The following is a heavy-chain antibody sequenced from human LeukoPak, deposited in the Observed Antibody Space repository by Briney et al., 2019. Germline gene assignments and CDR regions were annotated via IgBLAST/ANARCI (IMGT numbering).Heavy chain of an antibody. Sequence: PSETLSLTCTVSGGSIGSSSYDWGWLRQPPGKGLEWIGSIYYSGSTYYNPSLKSRVTISVDTSKNQFSLKLSSVTAADTAVYYCARTIYAYDSSYYFFDYWGQGILVTVSS. D-gene: IGHD3-22*01. J-gene: IGHJ4*02. V-gene: IGHV4-39*07. CDR1: GGSIGSSSYD. CDR3: ARTIYAYDSSYYFFDY. CDR2: IYYSGST.